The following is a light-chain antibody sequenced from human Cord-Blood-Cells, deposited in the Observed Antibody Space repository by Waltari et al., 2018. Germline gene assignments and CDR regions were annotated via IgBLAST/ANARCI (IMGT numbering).Light chain of an antibody. CDR3: CSYAGSYV. J-gene: IGLJ1*01. CDR2: DVS. CDR1: RSDVGGYNY. V-gene: IGLV2-11*01. Sequence: QSALTQPRSVSGSPGQSVTIYCTGTRSDVGGYNYVSWYQQHPGTAPKLMIYDVSKRPSGVPDRFSGSKSGNTASLTISGLQAEDEADYYCCSYAGSYVFGTGTKVTVL.